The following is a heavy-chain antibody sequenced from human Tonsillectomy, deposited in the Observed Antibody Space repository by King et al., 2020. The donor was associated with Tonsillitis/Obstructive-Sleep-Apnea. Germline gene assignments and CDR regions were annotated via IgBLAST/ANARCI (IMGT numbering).Heavy chain of an antibody. CDR1: GFTFSSYA. J-gene: IGHJ5*02. V-gene: IGHV3-30*10. CDR2: ITYDGSDE. D-gene: IGHD3-3*01. CDR3: ARDYDVCSGYIWNWFDP. Sequence: VQLVESGGGVVQPGRSLRLSCAASGFTFSSYAIHWVRQAPGKGLEWVAVITYDGSDEYYTDSVKGRFTISRDNSKNTLYLQMNSLRAEDTAMYYCARDYDVCSGYIWNWFDPWGQGTLVTVSS.